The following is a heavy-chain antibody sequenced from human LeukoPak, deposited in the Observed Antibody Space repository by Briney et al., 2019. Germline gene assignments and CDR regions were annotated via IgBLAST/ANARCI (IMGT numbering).Heavy chain of an antibody. Sequence: GGSLRLSCAASGFTFSSYAVSWVRQAPGKGLEWVSGISGSGGSTRYADSVKGRFTISRDNSKNTLYLQMTSLRAEDTAVYYCASRRSYTYTPFDYWGQGTLVTVSS. CDR3: ASRRSYTYTPFDY. J-gene: IGHJ4*02. V-gene: IGHV3-23*01. CDR1: GFTFSSYA. CDR2: ISGSGGST. D-gene: IGHD2-15*01.